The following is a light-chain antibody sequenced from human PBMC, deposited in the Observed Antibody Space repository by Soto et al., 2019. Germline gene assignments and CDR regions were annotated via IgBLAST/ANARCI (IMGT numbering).Light chain of an antibody. Sequence: DIQMAQSPSSLSASVGDRVTITCRASHDIRNGLGWYQEKPWKAPERPIYSASNLQAGVTSRFGGSASGTALSIEVSSLAPKDFATDFCLQHHTHPYSFGQATKLDI. J-gene: IGKJ2*01. V-gene: IGKV1-17*01. CDR1: HDIRNG. CDR3: LQHHTHPYS. CDR2: SAS.